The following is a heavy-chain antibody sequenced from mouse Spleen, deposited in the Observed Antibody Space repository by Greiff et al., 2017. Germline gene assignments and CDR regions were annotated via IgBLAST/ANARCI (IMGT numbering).Heavy chain of an antibody. CDR1: GYSFTSYW. Sequence: VQLQESGAELVRPGASVKLSCKASGYSFTSYWMNWVKQRPGQGLEWIGMIHPSDSETRLNQKFKDKATLTVDKSSSTAYMQLSSPTSEDTAVYYCTTDGSYDLAWFAYWGQGTLVTVSA. D-gene: IGHD1-1*02. CDR3: TTDGSYDLAWFAY. J-gene: IGHJ3*01. V-gene: IGHV1S82*01. CDR2: IHPSDSET.